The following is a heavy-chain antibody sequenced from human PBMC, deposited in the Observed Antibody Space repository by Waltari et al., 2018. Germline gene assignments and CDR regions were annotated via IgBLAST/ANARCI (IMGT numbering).Heavy chain of an antibody. D-gene: IGHD6-13*01. J-gene: IGHJ4*02. CDR3: AREGAREQLVIYFDY. CDR2: IYTSGST. CDR1: GGSISSYY. V-gene: IGHV4-4*07. Sequence: QVQLQESGPGLVKPSETLSLTCTVSGGSISSYYWRWIRQPAGKGLEWIGRIYTSGSTNYNPSLKSRVTMSVDTSKNQFSLKLSSVTAADTAVYYCAREGAREQLVIYFDYWGQGTLVTVSS.